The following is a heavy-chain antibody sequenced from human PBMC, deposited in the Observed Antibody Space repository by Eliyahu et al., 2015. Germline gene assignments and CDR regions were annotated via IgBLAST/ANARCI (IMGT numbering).Heavy chain of an antibody. Sequence: QVHLVQSGAEVVKPGASVKLSCKASGYTFTTYDITWVRQAPGQGLDWMGWISTHTLDTNYAHALQGRVTLSIDTSTTTAYMELRYLTSGDTAIYYCARSGSLKSTFYDYWGQGTLVTVSS. CDR2: ISTHTLDT. J-gene: IGHJ4*02. CDR3: ARSGSLKSTFYDY. CDR1: GYTFTTYD. D-gene: IGHD6-25*01. V-gene: IGHV1-18*01.